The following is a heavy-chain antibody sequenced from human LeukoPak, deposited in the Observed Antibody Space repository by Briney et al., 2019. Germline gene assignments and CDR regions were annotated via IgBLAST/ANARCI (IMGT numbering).Heavy chain of an antibody. CDR2: IYYSGST. J-gene: IGHJ3*02. V-gene: IGHV4-59*01. Sequence: SETLSLTCTLSGGSISSYYWSWIRQPPGKGLEWIGYIYYSGSTNYNPSLKSRVTISVDTSKNQFSLKLSSVTAADTAVYYCARGDQLLAVDAFDIWGQGTMVTVSS. D-gene: IGHD2-2*01. CDR3: ARGDQLLAVDAFDI. CDR1: GGSISSYY.